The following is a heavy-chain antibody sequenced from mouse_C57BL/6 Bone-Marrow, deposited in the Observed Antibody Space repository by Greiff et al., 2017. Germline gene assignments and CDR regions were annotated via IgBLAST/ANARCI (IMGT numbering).Heavy chain of an antibody. D-gene: IGHD2-3*01. CDR2: ISSCSSTI. CDR3: ARWLLRWYFDV. Sequence: EVKLMESGGGFVKPGGSLKLSCAASGFTFSDYGMHWVRPAPEKGLEWVAYISSCSSTIYYADTVKGRFTISRDNAKHTLFLQMTSLRAEDTAMYYCARWLLRWYFDVWDTGTTVTVSS. J-gene: IGHJ1*03. V-gene: IGHV5-17*01. CDR1: GFTFSDYG.